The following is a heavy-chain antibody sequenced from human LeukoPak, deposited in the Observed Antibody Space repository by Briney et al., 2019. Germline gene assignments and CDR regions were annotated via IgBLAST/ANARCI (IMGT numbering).Heavy chain of an antibody. CDR2: IYYSGST. CDR1: CGSISSGGYY. Sequence: ASETLSLTCTVSCGSISSGGYYWSWIRQHPGKGLEWIGYIYYSGSTYYNPSLKSRVTISVDTSKNQFSLKLSSVTAADTAVYYCARGRPGYCSSTSCPEDSNWFDPWGQGTLVTVSS. J-gene: IGHJ5*02. CDR3: ARGRPGYCSSTSCPEDSNWFDP. D-gene: IGHD2-2*01. V-gene: IGHV4-31*03.